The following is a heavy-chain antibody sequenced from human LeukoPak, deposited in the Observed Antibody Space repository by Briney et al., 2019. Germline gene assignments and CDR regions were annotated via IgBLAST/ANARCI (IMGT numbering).Heavy chain of an antibody. V-gene: IGHV3-23*01. CDR2: ISGSGGST. Sequence: GGSLRLSCAAYGFTFSSYAMSLVRQAPGKGLEWVSAISGSGGSTYYADSVKGRFTISRDNSKNTLYLQMNSLRAEDTAVYYCAKSPSGPTGYYYYGMDVWGQGTTVTVSS. D-gene: IGHD6-19*01. CDR1: GFTFSSYA. J-gene: IGHJ6*02. CDR3: AKSPSGPTGYYYYGMDV.